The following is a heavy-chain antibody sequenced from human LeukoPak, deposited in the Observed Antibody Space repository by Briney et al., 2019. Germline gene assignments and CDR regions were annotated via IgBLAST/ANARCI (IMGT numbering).Heavy chain of an antibody. J-gene: IGHJ4*02. CDR2: IGSSGFTI. CDR1: GFTFSSYE. CDR3: ARHGNHYGSGSYPYYFDY. D-gene: IGHD3-10*01. V-gene: IGHV3-48*03. Sequence: PGGYLRLSCADSGFTFSSYEMNWVRQAQGKGVEWGSYIGSSGFTIYYADTVTGRFTISRDNAKNSLYLQMNSLRADDTAVYYYARHGNHYGSGSYPYYFDYWGQGTLVTVSS.